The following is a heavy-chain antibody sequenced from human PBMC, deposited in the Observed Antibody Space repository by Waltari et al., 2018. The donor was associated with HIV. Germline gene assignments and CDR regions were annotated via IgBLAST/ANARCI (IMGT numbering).Heavy chain of an antibody. CDR3: ASLSPLTPYYYDSSGYYYNVAFDV. D-gene: IGHD3-22*01. V-gene: IGHV4-38-2*01. CDR1: GYSISSGYY. Sequence: QVQLQESGPGLVKPSETLSLTCAVSGYSISSGYYWGWIRQPPGKGLEWFGSIYHSGSTHYNPALKSRVTRSGDTSKNHFSLKLSSVTAADTAVYYCASLSPLTPYYYDSSGYYYNVAFDVWGQGTMVTVSS. J-gene: IGHJ3*01. CDR2: IYHSGST.